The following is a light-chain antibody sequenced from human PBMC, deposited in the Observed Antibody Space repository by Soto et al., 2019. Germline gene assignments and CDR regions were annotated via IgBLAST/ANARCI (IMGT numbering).Light chain of an antibody. CDR1: QSVSSN. CDR2: GAS. J-gene: IGKJ4*01. V-gene: IGKV3-15*01. Sequence: EIVMTQSPATLSVSPGERATLSCRASQSVSSNLAWYQQKPGQAPRLLIYGASTRATGIPARFSGSGSGTDFTLTISSLQSEDFAVYYCQHYNNQPLTFGGGTKVDIK. CDR3: QHYNNQPLT.